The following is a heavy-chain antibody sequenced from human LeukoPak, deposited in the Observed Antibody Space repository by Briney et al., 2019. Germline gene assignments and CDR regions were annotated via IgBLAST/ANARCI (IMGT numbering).Heavy chain of an antibody. Sequence: GGSLRLSCTGAGFTFATYTFNWVRQAPGKGLEWVSYISSSSSTIYYADSVKGRFTISRDNAKNSLYLQMNSLRAEDTAVYYCASGYSSSWYNAFDIWGQGTMVTVSS. CDR2: ISSSSSTI. CDR3: ASGYSSSWYNAFDI. CDR1: GFTFATYT. J-gene: IGHJ3*02. V-gene: IGHV3-48*04. D-gene: IGHD6-13*01.